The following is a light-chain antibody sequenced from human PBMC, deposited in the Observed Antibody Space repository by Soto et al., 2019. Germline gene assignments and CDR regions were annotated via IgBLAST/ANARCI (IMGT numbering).Light chain of an antibody. Sequence: IQLTQSPSSLSASVGDRVTITCRASQGISSYLAWYQQKPGKAPKLLIYAASNRATGIPDRFSGSGSGTDFTLTIRRLEPEDFAVYYCQHYSSSPTTFGQGTKVDIK. CDR2: AAS. CDR3: QHYSSSPTT. V-gene: IGKV1-9*01. J-gene: IGKJ1*01. CDR1: QGISSY.